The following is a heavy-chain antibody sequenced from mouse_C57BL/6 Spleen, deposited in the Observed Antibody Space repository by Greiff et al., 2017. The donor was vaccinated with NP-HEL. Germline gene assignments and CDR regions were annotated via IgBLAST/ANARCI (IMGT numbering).Heavy chain of an antibody. CDR2: IDPSDSYT. J-gene: IGHJ4*01. D-gene: IGHD2-3*01. V-gene: IGHV1-69*01. CDR1: GYTFTSYW. Sequence: QVQLKQPGAELVMPGASVKLSCKASGYTFTSYWMHWVKQRPGQGLEWIGEIDPSDSYTNYNQKFKGKSTLTVDKSSSTAYMQLSSLTSEDSAVYYSATYDGYHFSMDYWGQGTSVTVSS. CDR3: ATYDGYHFSMDY.